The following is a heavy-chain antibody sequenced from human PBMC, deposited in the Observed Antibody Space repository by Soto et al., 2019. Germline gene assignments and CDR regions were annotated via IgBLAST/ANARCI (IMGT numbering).Heavy chain of an antibody. CDR1: GYTFTSYA. Sequence: ASVKVSCKASGYTFTSYAMHWVRQAPGQRLEWMGWINAGNGNTKYSQKFQGRVTITRDTSASTAYMELSSLRSEDTAVYYCARDSGEYSSSWYYFDYWGQGTLVTVSS. CDR2: INAGNGNT. V-gene: IGHV1-3*01. CDR3: ARDSGEYSSSWYYFDY. D-gene: IGHD6-13*01. J-gene: IGHJ4*02.